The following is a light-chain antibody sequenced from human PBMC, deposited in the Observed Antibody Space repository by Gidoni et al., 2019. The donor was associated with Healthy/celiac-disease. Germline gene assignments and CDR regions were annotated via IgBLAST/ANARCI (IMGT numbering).Light chain of an antibody. J-gene: IGLJ2*01. V-gene: IGLV1-51*01. Sequence: QSVLTQPPSVSAASGQEVTISCSGTSSNIGKNYVSWYQQLPGAAPKVLIYDNKKRPSGIPDRFSGSKSGTSATLGITGLQTGDEADYYCGTWDSSLSVGVFGGGTRLTVL. CDR2: DNK. CDR1: SSNIGKNY. CDR3: GTWDSSLSVGV.